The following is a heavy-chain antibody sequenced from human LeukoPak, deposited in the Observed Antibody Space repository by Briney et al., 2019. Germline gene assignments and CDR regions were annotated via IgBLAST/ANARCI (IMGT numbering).Heavy chain of an antibody. D-gene: IGHD6-19*01. J-gene: IGHJ4*02. V-gene: IGHV3-30*02. CDR3: AKREAVAAMSDFDY. Sequence: PGGSLRLSCAAPGFILNNYYMHWVRQAPGKGLEWVASIQHGGGNQYYVDSVKGRFTISRDNSKNTLYLQMNSLRTEDTAVYYCAKREAVAAMSDFDYWGQGTLVTVSS. CDR1: GFILNNYY. CDR2: IQHGGGNQ.